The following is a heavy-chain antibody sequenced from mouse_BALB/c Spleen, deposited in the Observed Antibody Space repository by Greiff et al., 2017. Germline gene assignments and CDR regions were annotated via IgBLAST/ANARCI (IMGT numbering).Heavy chain of an antibody. CDR2: IYPYNGGT. D-gene: IGHD2-3*01. J-gene: IGHJ2*01. V-gene: IGHV1S29*02. CDR3: ARFDGYYERYFDY. CDR1: GYTFTDYN. Sequence: VHVKQSGPELVKPGASVKISCKASGYTFTDYNMHWVKQSHGKSLEWIGYIYPYNGGTGYNQKFKSKATLTVDNSSSTAYMELRSLTSEDSAVYYCARFDGYYERYFDYWGQGTTLTVSS.